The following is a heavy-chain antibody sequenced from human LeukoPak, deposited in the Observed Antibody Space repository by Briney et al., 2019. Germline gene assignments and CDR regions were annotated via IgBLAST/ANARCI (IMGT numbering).Heavy chain of an antibody. Sequence: PGGTLRLSCAASGFTFSGFAMSWIRQAPGKGLEWVSSISRSGESTFYADSVRGRFTISRDNAKNSLYLQMNSLRVEDTAIYYCARDYVWGSSESDYRGQGTLVTVSS. CDR3: ARDYVWGSSESDY. V-gene: IGHV3-23*01. CDR1: GFTFSGFA. D-gene: IGHD7-27*01. CDR2: ISRSGEST. J-gene: IGHJ4*02.